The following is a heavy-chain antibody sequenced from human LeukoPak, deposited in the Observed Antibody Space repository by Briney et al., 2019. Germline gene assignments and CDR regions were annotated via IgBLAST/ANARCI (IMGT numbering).Heavy chain of an antibody. D-gene: IGHD3-22*01. Sequence: SETLSLTCAVYGGSFSGYYWSWIRQPPGKGLEWIGEINHSGSTNYNLSLKSRVTISVDTSKNQFSLKLSSVTAADTAVYYCARGPPRYYDSSGYLAYGMDVWGQGTTVAVSS. CDR3: ARGPPRYYDSSGYLAYGMDV. J-gene: IGHJ6*02. V-gene: IGHV4-34*01. CDR2: INHSGST. CDR1: GGSFSGYY.